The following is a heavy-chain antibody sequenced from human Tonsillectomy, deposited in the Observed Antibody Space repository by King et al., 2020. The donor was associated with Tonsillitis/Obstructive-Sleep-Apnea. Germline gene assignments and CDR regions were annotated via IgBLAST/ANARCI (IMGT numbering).Heavy chain of an antibody. CDR3: AREITTGAFDI. CDR1: GGSFSGYY. V-gene: IGHV4-34*01. D-gene: IGHD3-3*01. Sequence: VQLQQWGAGLLKPSETLSLTCAVYGGSFSGYYWSWIRQPPGKGLEWIGEIDHSGSTNYNPSLKSRVTISADTSKTQFSLKLSSVTAADTAVYYWAREITTGAFDIWGQGTMVTVSA. CDR2: IDHSGST. J-gene: IGHJ3*02.